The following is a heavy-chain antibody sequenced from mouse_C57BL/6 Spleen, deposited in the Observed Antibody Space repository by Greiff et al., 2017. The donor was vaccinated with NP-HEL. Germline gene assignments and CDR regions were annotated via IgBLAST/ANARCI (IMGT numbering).Heavy chain of an antibody. CDR3: ARVYGSSYEDYAMDY. J-gene: IGHJ4*01. D-gene: IGHD1-1*01. Sequence: VQLQQSGAELVKPGASVKMSCKASGYTFTSYWITWVKQRPGQGLEWIGDIYPGSGSTNYNEKFKSKATLTVDTSSSTAYMQLSSLTSEDSAVYYCARVYGSSYEDYAMDYWGQGTSVTVSS. CDR2: IYPGSGST. V-gene: IGHV1-55*01. CDR1: GYTFTSYW.